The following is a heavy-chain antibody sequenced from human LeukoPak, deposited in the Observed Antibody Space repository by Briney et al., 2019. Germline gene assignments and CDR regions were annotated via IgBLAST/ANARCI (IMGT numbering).Heavy chain of an antibody. CDR2: INEDGSQK. V-gene: IGHV3-7*01. D-gene: IGHD1-26*01. CDR1: GFTFSRYW. CDR3: ATPTVGDTWAYY. J-gene: IGHJ4*02. Sequence: GGSLRLSCAASGFTFSRYWMSWVRQAPGKGLEWVANINEDGSQKYYVGSVTGRFTISRDNAKNSVYLQMNSLRAEDTAVYYCATPTVGDTWAYYWGQGALVTVSS.